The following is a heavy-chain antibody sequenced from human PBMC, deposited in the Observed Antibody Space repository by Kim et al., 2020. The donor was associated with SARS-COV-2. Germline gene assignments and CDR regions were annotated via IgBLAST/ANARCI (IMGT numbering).Heavy chain of an antibody. V-gene: IGHV4-39*01. J-gene: IGHJ2*01. CDR1: GGSISSSSYY. D-gene: IGHD3-3*01. Sequence: SETLSLTCTVSGGSISSSSYYWGWIRQPPGKGLEWIGSIYYSGSTYYNPSLKSRVTISVDTSKNQFSLKLSSVTAADTAVYYCARHTNGKRFLEWLSWYFDLWGRGTLVTVSS. CDR3: ARHTNGKRFLEWLSWYFDL. CDR2: IYYSGST.